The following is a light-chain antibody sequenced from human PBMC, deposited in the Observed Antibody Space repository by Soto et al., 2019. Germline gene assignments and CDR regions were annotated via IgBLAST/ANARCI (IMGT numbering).Light chain of an antibody. CDR1: TGAVTSGHY. CDR3: LLFYTDIRV. J-gene: IGLJ2*01. V-gene: IGLV7-46*01. CDR2: DTT. Sequence: QAVVTQEPSLTVSPGGTVTLTCGSSTGAVTSGHYPYWFQQKPGQAPRTLIYDTTNKHSWTPARFSGSLLGGKAALTLSGVQPEDEADYYCLLFYTDIRVFGGGTKVTVL.